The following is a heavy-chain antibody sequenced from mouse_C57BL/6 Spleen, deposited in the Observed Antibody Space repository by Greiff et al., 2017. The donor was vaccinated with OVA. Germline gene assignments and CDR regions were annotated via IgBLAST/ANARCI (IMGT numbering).Heavy chain of an antibody. CDR3: ARGGYYGSYAMDY. CDR2: ISNGGGST. CDR1: GFTFSDYY. D-gene: IGHD1-1*01. Sequence: DVMLVESGGGLVQPGGSLKLSCAASGFTFSDYYMYWVRQTPEKRLEWVAYISNGGGSTYYPDTVKGRFTISRDNAKNTLYLQMSRLKSEDTAMYYCARGGYYGSYAMDYWGQGTSVTVSS. V-gene: IGHV5-12*01. J-gene: IGHJ4*01.